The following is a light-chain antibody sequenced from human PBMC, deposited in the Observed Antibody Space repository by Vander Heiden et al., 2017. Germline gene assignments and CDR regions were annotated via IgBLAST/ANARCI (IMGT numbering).Light chain of an antibody. V-gene: IGKV1-33*01. CDR3: QQYDNRLPIT. CDR1: QDISNY. Sequence: DIQMTQSPSSLSASVGDRVTITCQASQDISNYLNWYQQKPGKAPKLLIYDASNLETGDPSRFSGSGSGTDFTFTISSLQPEDIATYYCQQYDNRLPITFGQGTRLEIK. J-gene: IGKJ5*01. CDR2: DAS.